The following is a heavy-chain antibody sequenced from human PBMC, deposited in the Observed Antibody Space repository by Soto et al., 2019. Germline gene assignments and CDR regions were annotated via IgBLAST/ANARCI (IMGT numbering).Heavy chain of an antibody. Sequence: PSETLSLTCTVSGGSISSYYWGWIRQPPGQGLEWIGYIYHTGTSDYNPSLKTRVTISVDTSKNQFSLTLRSVTAADTAVYYCARGRGFGEHYFDSWGQGALVTVSP. D-gene: IGHD3-10*01. CDR2: IYHTGTS. CDR3: ARGRGFGEHYFDS. CDR1: GGSISSYY. J-gene: IGHJ4*02. V-gene: IGHV4-59*13.